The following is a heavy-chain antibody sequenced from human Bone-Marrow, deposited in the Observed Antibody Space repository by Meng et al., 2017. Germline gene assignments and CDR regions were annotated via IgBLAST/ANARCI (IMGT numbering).Heavy chain of an antibody. CDR3: ARASPVTMVRGVIFPHYYYYGMDV. V-gene: IGHV3-30*04. CDR1: GFTFSSYA. CDR2: ISYDGSNK. J-gene: IGHJ6*02. D-gene: IGHD3-10*01. Sequence: GESLKISCAASGFTFSSYAMHWVRQAPGKGLEWVAVISYDGSNKYYADSVKGRFTISRDNSKNTLYLQMNSLRAEDTAVYYCARASPVTMVRGVIFPHYYYYGMDVWGQETTVTVSS.